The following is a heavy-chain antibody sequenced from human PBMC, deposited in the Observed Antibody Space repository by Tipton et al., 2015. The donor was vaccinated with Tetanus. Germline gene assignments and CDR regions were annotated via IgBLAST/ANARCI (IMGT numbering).Heavy chain of an antibody. CDR2: IYHSGST. Sequence: TLSLTCTVSGGSISSGGYSWSWIRQPPGKGLEWIGYIYHSGSTYYNPSLKSRVTISVDRSKNQFSLKLSSVTAADTAVYYCARDLRGGRGDAFDIWGQGTMVTVSS. D-gene: IGHD1-26*01. J-gene: IGHJ3*02. CDR1: GGSISSGGYS. V-gene: IGHV4-30-2*01. CDR3: ARDLRGGRGDAFDI.